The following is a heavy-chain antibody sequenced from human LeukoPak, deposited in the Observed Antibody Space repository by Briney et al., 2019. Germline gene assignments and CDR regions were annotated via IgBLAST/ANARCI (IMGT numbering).Heavy chain of an antibody. CDR3: ARDHMYAFDI. Sequence: PGGCLRLSCAASGVTFSTYSMNTVRQAPGKGLELISYITSTSGIIYNADSVRARFTITRDNAKSSLYLQMNSLRDEDTAVYYYARDHMYAFDIWGQGALVAVSS. CDR1: GVTFSTYS. V-gene: IGHV3-48*02. D-gene: IGHD2-21*01. J-gene: IGHJ3*02. CDR2: ITSTSGII.